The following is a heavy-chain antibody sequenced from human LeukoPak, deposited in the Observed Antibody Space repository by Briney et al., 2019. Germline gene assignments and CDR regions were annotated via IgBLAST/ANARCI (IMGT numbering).Heavy chain of an antibody. CDR2: ISGSGGGT. CDR1: GFTFVSYA. V-gene: IGHV3-23*01. Sequence: GGSLRLSCAASGFTFVSYAMNWVRQAPGKGLEWVSSISGSGGGTFYADSVKGRFSISRDNPKNTLYLQMNSLRAEDTAVYFCARGSSFYYGMDIWGQGTTVTVSS. J-gene: IGHJ6*02. CDR3: ARGSSFYYGMDI.